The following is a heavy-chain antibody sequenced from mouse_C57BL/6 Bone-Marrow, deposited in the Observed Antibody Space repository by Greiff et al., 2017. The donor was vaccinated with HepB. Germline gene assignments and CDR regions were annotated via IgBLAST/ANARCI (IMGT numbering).Heavy chain of an antibody. CDR3: TRVRAQRRLRGYFDY. J-gene: IGHJ2*01. CDR1: GYTFTSYW. CDR2: IYPGNSDT. D-gene: IGHD3-2*02. Sequence: EVQLQQSGTVLARPGASVKMSCKTSGYTFTSYWMHWVKQRPGQGLEWIGSIYPGNSDTSYNQKFKGKAKLTAVTSASTAYMELSSLTNEDSAVYYCTRVRAQRRLRGYFDYWGKGTTLTVSS. V-gene: IGHV1-5*01.